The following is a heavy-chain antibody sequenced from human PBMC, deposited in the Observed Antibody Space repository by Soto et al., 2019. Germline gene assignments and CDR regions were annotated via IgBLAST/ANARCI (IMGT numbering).Heavy chain of an antibody. Sequence: EVQLVESGGGLGKAGGSLRLFFTASGFTFRNYNMNWVRPAPGKGLGWVSSISTGGAYMFYADSVKGRFTISRDNAQNSLFLQIDSPRAEDTAVYYCARDIASPGGDYFDSWGQGTLVTVSS. CDR1: GFTFRNYN. J-gene: IGHJ4*02. V-gene: IGHV3-21*06. D-gene: IGHD2-21*01. CDR2: ISTGGAYM. CDR3: ARDIASPGGDYFDS.